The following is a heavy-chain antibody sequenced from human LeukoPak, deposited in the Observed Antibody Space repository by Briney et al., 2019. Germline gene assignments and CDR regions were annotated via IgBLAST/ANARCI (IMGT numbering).Heavy chain of an antibody. J-gene: IGHJ6*03. D-gene: IGHD6-13*01. Sequence: HPGGSLRLSCAASGFTFSNYWVHWVRQAPGKGLVWVSRINSDGSSTSYADSVKGRFTISRDNAKNTLYLQMNSLRAEDTAVYYCARETAAAGTWGHYYYYMDVWGKGTTVTVSS. CDR3: ARETAAAGTWGHYYYYMDV. CDR1: GFTFSNYW. CDR2: INSDGSST. V-gene: IGHV3-74*01.